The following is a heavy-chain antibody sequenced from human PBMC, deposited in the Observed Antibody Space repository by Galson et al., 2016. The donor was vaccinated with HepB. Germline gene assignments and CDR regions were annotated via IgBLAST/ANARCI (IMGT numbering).Heavy chain of an antibody. Sequence: TLSLTCTVSGGSISSGGYHWSWVRQHPGKGLEWIGYICYSGSTYYNPSLKSRVTMSVDTSKNQFSLNLSAVSAADTAVYYCARDVGWGAPKFYFDSWGQGTLVTVSS. CDR3: ARDVGWGAPKFYFDS. CDR1: GGSISSGGYH. CDR2: ICYSGST. D-gene: IGHD3-16*01. J-gene: IGHJ4*02. V-gene: IGHV4-31*03.